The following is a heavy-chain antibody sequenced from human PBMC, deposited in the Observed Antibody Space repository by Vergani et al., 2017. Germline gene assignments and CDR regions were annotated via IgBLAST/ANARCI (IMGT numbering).Heavy chain of an antibody. D-gene: IGHD1-26*01. Sequence: EVQLVESGGVVVQPGGSLRLSCAASGFTLDDYAMHWVRQAPGKGLEWVSLISVDGGSTYYADSVKGRFTISRDNSKNTPYLQMNSLRAEDTALYYCAKGHRLVGATYAEYFQHWGQGTLVTVSS. CDR3: AKGHRLVGATYAEYFQH. J-gene: IGHJ1*01. CDR2: ISVDGGST. V-gene: IGHV3-43D*03. CDR1: GFTLDDYA.